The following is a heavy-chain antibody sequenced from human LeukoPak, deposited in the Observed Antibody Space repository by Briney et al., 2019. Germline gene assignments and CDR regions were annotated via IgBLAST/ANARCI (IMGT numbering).Heavy chain of an antibody. CDR3: ARDSGIQGLH. V-gene: IGHV4-39*07. Sequence: PSETLSLTCTVSGGSISSANYYWGWIRQPPGKGLEWIGNIYYTGSAYYNPSLKSRVTISVDTSKNQFSLKLSSVTAADTAVYYCARDSGIQGLHWGQGTLVTVSS. CDR1: GGSISSANYY. J-gene: IGHJ4*02. CDR2: IYYTGSA. D-gene: IGHD1-26*01.